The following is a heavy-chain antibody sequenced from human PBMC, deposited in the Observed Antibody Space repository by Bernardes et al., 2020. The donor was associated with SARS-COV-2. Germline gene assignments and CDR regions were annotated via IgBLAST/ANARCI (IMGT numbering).Heavy chain of an antibody. V-gene: IGHV3-48*01. J-gene: IGHJ6*02. CDR3: ASEDDYSNYGNYYYGMDV. CDR2: ISSSSSTI. D-gene: IGHD4-4*01. Sequence: GSLRLSCAASGFTFSSYSMNWVRQAPGKGLEWVSYISSSSSTIYYADSVKGRFTISRDNAKNSLYLQMNSLRAEDTAVYYCASEDDYSNYGNYYYGMDVWGQGTTVTVSS. CDR1: GFTFSSYS.